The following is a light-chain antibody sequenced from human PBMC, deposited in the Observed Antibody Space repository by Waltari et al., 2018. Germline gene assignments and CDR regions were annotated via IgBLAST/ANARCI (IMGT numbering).Light chain of an antibody. Sequence: QSALTQPASVSGSPGQSITISCTGTSSDVGSYNLVSWYQQHPGKAPKLMIYDVSKGPSGFSDRFSGSKSANTASLIISGLQAEDEADYYCCSYASSSTWVFGGGTKLTVL. CDR1: SSDVGSYNL. V-gene: IGLV2-23*02. CDR3: CSYASSSTWV. CDR2: DVS. J-gene: IGLJ2*01.